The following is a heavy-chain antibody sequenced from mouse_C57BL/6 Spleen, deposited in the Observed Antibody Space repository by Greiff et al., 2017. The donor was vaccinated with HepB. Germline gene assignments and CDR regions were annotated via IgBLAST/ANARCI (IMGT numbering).Heavy chain of an antibody. J-gene: IGHJ4*01. CDR3: VRRAMVTTGYYYAMDY. Sequence: VQLKESGGGLVQPKGSLKLSCAASGFSFNTYAMNWVRQAPGKGLEWVARIRSKSNNYATYYADSVKDRFTISRDDSESMLYLQMNNLKTEDTAMYYCVRRAMVTTGYYYAMDYWGQGTSVTVSS. V-gene: IGHV10-1*01. CDR2: IRSKSNNYAT. CDR1: GFSFNTYA. D-gene: IGHD2-2*01.